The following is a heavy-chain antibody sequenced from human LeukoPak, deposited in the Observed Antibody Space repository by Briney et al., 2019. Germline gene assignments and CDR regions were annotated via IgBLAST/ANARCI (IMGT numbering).Heavy chain of an antibody. D-gene: IGHD3-22*01. CDR3: AREGDYYDSSGYYYEGYYFDY. Sequence: PSQTLSLTCTVSGGSISSGSYYWSWIRQPPGKGLEWIGRIYTSGSTNYNPSLKSRVTISVDTSTNPFSLKLSSVTAADTAVYYCAREGDYYDSSGYYYEGYYFDYWGQGTLVTVSS. V-gene: IGHV4-61*02. J-gene: IGHJ4*02. CDR1: GGSISSGSYY. CDR2: IYTSGST.